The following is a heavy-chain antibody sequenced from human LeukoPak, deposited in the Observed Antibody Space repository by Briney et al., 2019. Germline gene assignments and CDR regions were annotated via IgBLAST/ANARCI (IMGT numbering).Heavy chain of an antibody. V-gene: IGHV4-61*02. CDR3: ARAGYGDSDFDY. CDR2: IYISGST. J-gene: IGHJ4*02. D-gene: IGHD4-17*01. CDR1: GGSISSASYY. Sequence: SQTLSLTCTVSGGSISSASYYWSWIRQPAGKGLEWIGRIYISGSTNYNPSLKSRVTISVDTSKNQFSLKLNSVTAADTAVYYCARAGYGDSDFDYWGQGTLVTVSS.